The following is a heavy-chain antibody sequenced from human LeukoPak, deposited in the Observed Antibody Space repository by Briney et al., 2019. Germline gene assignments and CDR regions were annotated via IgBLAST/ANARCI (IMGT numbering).Heavy chain of an antibody. J-gene: IGHJ6*02. Sequence: GGSLRLSCAASGFTFSSYEMNWVRQAPGKGLEWVSYISSSGSTIYYADSVKGRFTISRDNAKNSLYLQMNSLRAEDTAVYYCARAPLEYSSSAGYYYYGMDVWGQGTTVTVSS. CDR3: ARAPLEYSSSAGYYYYGMDV. D-gene: IGHD6-6*01. V-gene: IGHV3-48*03. CDR2: ISSSGSTI. CDR1: GFTFSSYE.